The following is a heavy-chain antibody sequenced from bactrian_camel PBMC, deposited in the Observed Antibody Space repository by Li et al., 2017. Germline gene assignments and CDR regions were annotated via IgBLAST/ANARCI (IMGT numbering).Heavy chain of an antibody. D-gene: IGHD5*01. CDR3: AAVEPMTWTLRKVDYADTWWRWEAYSY. CDR1: GYTTDTKC. V-gene: IGHV3S53*01. J-gene: IGHJ4*01. Sequence: HVQLVESGGGSVQPGGSLRLSCVVSGYTTDTKCMGWLRQATGQDREAVAAISGAGSTYYRDFVKGRFTISQDSGKNIVSLQMDNLKPEDSAMYYCAAVEPMTWTLRKVDYADTWWRWEAYSYRGHGTQVTVS. CDR2: ISGAGST.